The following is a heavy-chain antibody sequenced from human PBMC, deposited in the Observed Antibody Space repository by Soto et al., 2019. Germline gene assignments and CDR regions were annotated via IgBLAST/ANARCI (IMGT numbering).Heavy chain of an antibody. V-gene: IGHV1-69*06. J-gene: IGHJ5*02. Sequence: ASVKVSCKASGGTFSSYAISWVRQAPGQGLEWMGGIIPIFGTANYAQKFQGRVTITADKSTSTAYMELSSLRSEDTAVYYCASGYCSSTSCYWGWFDPWGQGTLVTVSS. D-gene: IGHD2-2*01. CDR2: IIPIFGTA. CDR3: ASGYCSSTSCYWGWFDP. CDR1: GGTFSSYA.